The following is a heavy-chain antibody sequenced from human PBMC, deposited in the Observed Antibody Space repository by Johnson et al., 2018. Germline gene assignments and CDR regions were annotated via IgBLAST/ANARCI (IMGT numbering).Heavy chain of an antibody. V-gene: IGHV3-9*01. CDR1: GFTFDDYA. Sequence: EVQLVESGGGLVQPGRSLRLSCKASGFTFDDYAMHWVRQAPGKGLEWVSGISWTSGNIGQADSVKGRFTISRTNAKNSLYLQMHSLRPEDTALYYCAKDLGSGTYSKYYMDVWGKGTKVTVSS. J-gene: IGHJ6*03. CDR2: ISWTSGNI. CDR3: AKDLGSGTYSKYYMDV. D-gene: IGHD3-10*01.